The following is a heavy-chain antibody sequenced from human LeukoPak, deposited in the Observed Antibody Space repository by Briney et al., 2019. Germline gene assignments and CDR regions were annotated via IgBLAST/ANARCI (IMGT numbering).Heavy chain of an antibody. CDR1: GFAFSSYN. Sequence: PGGSLRLSCAASGFAFSSYNMKWVRQAPGKGLEWVSAISGSGGSTYYADSVKGRFTISRDNSKNTLYLQMNSLRAEDTAVYYCAKKRGGDYSNYGFDYWGQGTLVTVSS. V-gene: IGHV3-23*01. CDR2: ISGSGGST. CDR3: AKKRGGDYSNYGFDY. J-gene: IGHJ4*02. D-gene: IGHD4-11*01.